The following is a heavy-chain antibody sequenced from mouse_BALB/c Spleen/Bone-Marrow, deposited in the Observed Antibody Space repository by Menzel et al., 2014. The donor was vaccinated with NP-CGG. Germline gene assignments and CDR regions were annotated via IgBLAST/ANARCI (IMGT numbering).Heavy chain of an antibody. J-gene: IGHJ1*01. CDR2: FAPGSGNT. CDR3: ARARSNVITTWYFDV. V-gene: IGHV1S41*01. Sequence: DLVKPGASVKLSCKASGYTFTSYWINWIKQRPGQGLEWIGRFAPGSGNTYYNEMFKGKATLTVDTSSSTAYVQLSSQSSEDSAVCFCARARSNVITTWYFDVWGAGTTVTVSS. D-gene: IGHD2-4*01. CDR1: GYTFTSYW.